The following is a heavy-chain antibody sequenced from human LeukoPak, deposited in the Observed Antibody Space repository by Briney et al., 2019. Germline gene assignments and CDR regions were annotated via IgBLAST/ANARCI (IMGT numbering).Heavy chain of an antibody. Sequence: PGGSLRLSCAASGFTFSSYGMHWVRQAPGKGLEWVAVIWYGGSNKYYADSVKGRFTISRDNSKNTLYLQMNSLRAEDTAVYYCVREGEHYDILTGYSKYYGMDVWGQGTTVTVSS. V-gene: IGHV3-33*08. CDR3: VREGEHYDILTGYSKYYGMDV. CDR2: IWYGGSNK. J-gene: IGHJ6*02. D-gene: IGHD3-9*01. CDR1: GFTFSSYG.